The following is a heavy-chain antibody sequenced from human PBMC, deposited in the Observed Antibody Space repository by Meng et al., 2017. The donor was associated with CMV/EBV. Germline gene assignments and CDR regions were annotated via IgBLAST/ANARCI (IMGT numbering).Heavy chain of an antibody. V-gene: IGHV1-24*01. J-gene: IGHJ6*02. Sequence: ASAQVSCKVSGYTLTELSMHWVRQAPGKGLEWMGGFDPEDGGTIYAQKFQGRVTMTEDTSTDTAYMELSSLRSEDTAVYYCATATGYSYGMDVWGQGTTVTVSS. CDR3: ATATGYSYGMDV. CDR2: FDPEDGGT. CDR1: GYTLTELS.